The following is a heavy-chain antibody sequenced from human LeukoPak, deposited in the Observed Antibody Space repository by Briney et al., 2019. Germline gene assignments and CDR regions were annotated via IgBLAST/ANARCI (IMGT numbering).Heavy chain of an antibody. CDR1: GGSISSGGYS. CDR2: INHSGST. Sequence: PSETLSLTCAVSGGSISSGGYSWSWIRQPPGKGLEWIGEINHSGSTNYNPSLKSRVTISVDTSKNQFSLKLSSVTAADTAVYYCATVVTHDAFDIWGQGTMVTVSS. CDR3: ATVVTHDAFDI. D-gene: IGHD4-23*01. J-gene: IGHJ3*02. V-gene: IGHV4-30-2*01.